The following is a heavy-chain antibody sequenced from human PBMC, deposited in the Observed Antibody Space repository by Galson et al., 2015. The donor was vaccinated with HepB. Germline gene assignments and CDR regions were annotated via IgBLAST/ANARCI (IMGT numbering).Heavy chain of an antibody. V-gene: IGHV3-21*01. CDR2: IDSSSSYT. D-gene: IGHD7-27*01. Sequence: SLRLSCAASGFTFTSYWMHWVRQAPGKGLLWVASIDSSSSYTYYADSLKGRFTISRDNAKNSLYLQMNSLRPEDTAVYYCVRDPPLGTPFDHWGQGTLVTVSS. CDR1: GFTFTSYW. CDR3: VRDPPLGTPFDH. J-gene: IGHJ4*02.